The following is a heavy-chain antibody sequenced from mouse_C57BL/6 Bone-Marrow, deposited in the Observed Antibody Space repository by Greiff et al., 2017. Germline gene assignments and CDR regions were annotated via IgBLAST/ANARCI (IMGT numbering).Heavy chain of an antibody. Sequence: EVKLVESGGGLVKPGGSLKLSCAASGFTFSSYAMSWVRQTPEKRLEWVATISDGGSYTYYPDLVKGRFTISRDNAKNNLYLQMSHLKSEDTAMYYCAREGYGYWFDYWGQGTTLTVSS. CDR3: AREGYGYWFDY. V-gene: IGHV5-4*01. J-gene: IGHJ2*01. D-gene: IGHD2-2*01. CDR2: ISDGGSYT. CDR1: GFTFSSYA.